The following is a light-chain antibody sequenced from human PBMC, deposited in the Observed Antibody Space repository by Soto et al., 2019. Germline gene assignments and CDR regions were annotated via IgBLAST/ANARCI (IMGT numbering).Light chain of an antibody. Sequence: QSVLTQPPSASGTPGQRVTISCSGSGSNIGSNTVDWYQQLPGTAPKLLSYAYSQRPSGIPDRFSGSKSGASASLAISGLQSEDEADYYCAAWDDSLNAYVFGTGTKVTVL. V-gene: IGLV1-44*01. CDR3: AAWDDSLNAYV. CDR1: GSNIGSNT. J-gene: IGLJ1*01. CDR2: AYS.